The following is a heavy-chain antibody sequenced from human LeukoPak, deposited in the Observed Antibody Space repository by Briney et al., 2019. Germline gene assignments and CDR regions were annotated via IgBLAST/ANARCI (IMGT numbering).Heavy chain of an antibody. Sequence: ASVKVSCKASGYTFSDYDINRVRQAAGQGLEWMGWMNPITGSTGYVQKFRGRIIMTRDTSITTAFMELTSLTSDDTAIYYCARVKRFPTVWFDPWGQGTLVSVSS. CDR1: GYTFSDYD. D-gene: IGHD3-10*01. CDR2: MNPITGST. V-gene: IGHV1-8*01. J-gene: IGHJ5*02. CDR3: ARVKRFPTVWFDP.